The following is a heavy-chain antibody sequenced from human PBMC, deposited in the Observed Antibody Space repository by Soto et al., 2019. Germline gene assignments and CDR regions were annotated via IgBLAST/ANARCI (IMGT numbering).Heavy chain of an antibody. D-gene: IGHD2-2*01. CDR1: GYTFTSYG. CDR2: ISAYNGNT. CDR3: ARDGEGCSSTSGYYYYGMDV. Sequence: QVQLVQSGAEVKKPGASVKVSCKASGYTFTSYGISWVRQAPGQGLEWMGWISAYNGNTNYAQKLQGRVTMTTDTSTSTAYMELRSLRSDDTAVYYCARDGEGCSSTSGYYYYGMDVWGQGTTVTVSS. J-gene: IGHJ6*02. V-gene: IGHV1-18*04.